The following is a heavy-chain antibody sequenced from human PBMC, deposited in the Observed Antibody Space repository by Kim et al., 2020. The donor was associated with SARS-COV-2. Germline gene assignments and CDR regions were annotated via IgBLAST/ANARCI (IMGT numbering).Heavy chain of an antibody. V-gene: IGHV3-21*01. D-gene: IGHD1-20*01. J-gene: IGHJ6*02. Sequence: YADSLKGRFTISRDDAKDSLFLQMDSLGAEDTAVYYCARGDNWNDITGMDVWGQGTTVTVSS. CDR3: ARGDNWNDITGMDV.